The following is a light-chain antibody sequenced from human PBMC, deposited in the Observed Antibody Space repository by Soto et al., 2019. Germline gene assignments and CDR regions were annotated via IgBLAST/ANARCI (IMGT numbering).Light chain of an antibody. CDR2: EVS. CDR3: SSYTSSSTPYV. V-gene: IGLV2-14*01. CDR1: SSDVGGYNY. J-gene: IGLJ1*01. Sequence: QSALTQPASVSGSPGQSITISCTGTSSDVGGYNYVSWYQQHPGKAPKLMIYEVSNRPSGVYNLFSGSKSGNTASLTISGLQAEDEADYYCSSYTSSSTPYVFGTGTKVTVL.